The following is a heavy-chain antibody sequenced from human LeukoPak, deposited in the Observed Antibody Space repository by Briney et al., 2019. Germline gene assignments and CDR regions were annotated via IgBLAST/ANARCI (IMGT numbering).Heavy chain of an antibody. Sequence: GGSLRLSCAASGFTFSSYSMNWVRQAPGKGLEWVSYISSSSSTIYYADSVKGRFTISRDNAKNSLYLQMNSLRDEDTAVYYCATHPSMAYYYGSGSYYKGYHWGQGTLVTVSS. D-gene: IGHD3-10*01. J-gene: IGHJ4*02. CDR1: GFTFSSYS. CDR3: ATHPSMAYYYGSGSYYKGYH. V-gene: IGHV3-48*02. CDR2: ISSSSSTI.